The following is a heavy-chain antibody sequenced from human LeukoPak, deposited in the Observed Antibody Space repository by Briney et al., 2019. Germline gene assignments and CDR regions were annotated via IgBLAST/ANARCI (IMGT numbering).Heavy chain of an antibody. Sequence: GESLEISCKGSGYSMTSYWIAWVRQMPGKGLEWIGIIYPGDSDTRYSPSFQGQVTVPADKSISTAYLQWSSLKASDTAMYYCARHYRSNGDYGPPDYWGQGTLVTVSS. CDR1: GYSMTSYW. V-gene: IGHV5-51*01. J-gene: IGHJ4*02. CDR2: IYPGDSDT. D-gene: IGHD4-17*01. CDR3: ARHYRSNGDYGPPDY.